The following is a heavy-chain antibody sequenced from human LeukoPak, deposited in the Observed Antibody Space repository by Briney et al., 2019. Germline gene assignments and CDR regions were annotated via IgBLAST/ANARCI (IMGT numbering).Heavy chain of an antibody. CDR2: ISSISSII. V-gene: IGHV3-48*01. Sequence: PGGSLRLSCAASGFPVSTYSMSWVRQAPGKGLEWVSYISSISSIIYYADSVKGRFTISRDNARSSLYLQMNSLRAEDTAVYYCARSRPGTEAGQPNFDYWGQGTLVTVSS. CDR1: GFPVSTYS. CDR3: ARSRPGTEAGQPNFDY. J-gene: IGHJ4*02. D-gene: IGHD6-13*01.